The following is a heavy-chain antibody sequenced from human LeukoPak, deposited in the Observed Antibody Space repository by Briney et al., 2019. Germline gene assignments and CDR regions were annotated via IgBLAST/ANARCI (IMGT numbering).Heavy chain of an antibody. CDR1: GFTFSSYG. CDR3: AKELLGYCSGGSCYGDY. D-gene: IGHD2-15*01. Sequence: GGSLRLSCAASGFTFSSYGMHWVRQAPGKGLEWVAVISYDGSNKCYADSVKGRFTISRDNSKNTLYLQMNSLRAEDTAVYYCAKELLGYCSGGSCYGDYWGQGTLVTVSS. CDR2: ISYDGSNK. V-gene: IGHV3-30*18. J-gene: IGHJ4*02.